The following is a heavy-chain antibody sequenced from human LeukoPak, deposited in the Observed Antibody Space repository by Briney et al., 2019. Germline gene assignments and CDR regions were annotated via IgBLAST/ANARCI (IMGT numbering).Heavy chain of an antibody. CDR1: GFTFSSYC. CDR2: INSVGSST. Sequence: GGSLRLSCAASGFTFSSYCMHWVRQAPGKGLVWVSGINSVGSSTNYADSVKGRFTISRDNSKHSLYLQMNSPRAADTAVSYRARGSTRGYCYGTDVWGQGTTVTVAS. CDR3: ARGSTRGYCYGTDV. J-gene: IGHJ6*02. D-gene: IGHD3-10*01. V-gene: IGHV3-74*01.